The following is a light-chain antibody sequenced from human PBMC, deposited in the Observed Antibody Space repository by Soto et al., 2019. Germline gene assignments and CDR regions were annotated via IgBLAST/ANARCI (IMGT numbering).Light chain of an antibody. CDR3: QKYNSAPLT. CDR1: QSISSW. CDR2: DAS. Sequence: DIQMTQSPSTLSASVGDRVTITCRASQSISSWLAWYQQKPGTAPKLLIFDASRLESGVPSRFSGSASGTDFTLTISSLQPEDVATYYCQKYNSAPLTFGGGTKVDIK. J-gene: IGKJ4*01. V-gene: IGKV1-5*01.